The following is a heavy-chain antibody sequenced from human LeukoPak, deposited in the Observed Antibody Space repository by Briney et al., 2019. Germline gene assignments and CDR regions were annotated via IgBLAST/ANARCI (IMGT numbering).Heavy chain of an antibody. V-gene: IGHV1-46*01. CDR1: GYTFTSYY. CDR2: INPSDGNT. Sequence: ASVKVSCKASGYTFTSYYMHWVRQAPGQGLEWMGIINPSDGNTNYAQKFLDRVTMTRDTSTSTVYMELSGLRSYDTAVYYCATERSGGTWFDPWGQGTLVTVSS. J-gene: IGHJ5*02. CDR3: ATERSGGTWFDP. D-gene: IGHD2-15*01.